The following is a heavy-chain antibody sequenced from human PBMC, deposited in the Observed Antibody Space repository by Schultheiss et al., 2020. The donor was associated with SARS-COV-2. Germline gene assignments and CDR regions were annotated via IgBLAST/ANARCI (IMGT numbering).Heavy chain of an antibody. CDR2: IYYSGST. CDR3: ASLYPEAATHYYYYYGMDV. V-gene: IGHV4-59*01. J-gene: IGHJ6*02. CDR1: GGSISSYY. Sequence: SETLSLTCTVSGGSISSYYWSWIRQHPGKGLEWIGYIYYSGSTYYNPSLKSRVTISVDTSKNQFSLKLSSVTAADTAVYYCASLYPEAATHYYYYYGMDVWGQGTTVTVSS. D-gene: IGHD2-15*01.